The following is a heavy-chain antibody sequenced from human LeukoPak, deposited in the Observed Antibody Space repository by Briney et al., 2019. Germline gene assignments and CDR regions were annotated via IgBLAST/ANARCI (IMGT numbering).Heavy chain of an antibody. CDR1: GFTFSDYY. V-gene: IGHV3-11*03. CDR2: ISSSSSYT. CDR3: ARTLGGYYVDY. D-gene: IGHD3-22*01. J-gene: IGHJ4*02. Sequence: GGSLRLSCAASGFTFSDYYMSWIRQAPGKGLEWVSYISSSSSYTNYADSVKSRFTISRDNAKNSLYLQMNSLRAEDTAVYYCARTLGGYYVDYWGQGTLVTVSS.